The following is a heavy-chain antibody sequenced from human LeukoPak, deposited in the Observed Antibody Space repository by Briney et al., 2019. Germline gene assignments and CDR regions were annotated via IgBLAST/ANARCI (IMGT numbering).Heavy chain of an antibody. J-gene: IGHJ3*02. CDR3: ARAINGVALSDAFDI. Sequence: GGPLRLSCAASGFTFSSYSMNWVRQAPGKGLEWVSSISSSSSYIYYADSVKGRFTISRDNAKNSLYLQMNSLRAEDTAVYYCARAINGVALSDAFDIWGQGTMVTVSS. V-gene: IGHV3-21*01. CDR2: ISSSSSYI. D-gene: IGHD2-8*01. CDR1: GFTFSSYS.